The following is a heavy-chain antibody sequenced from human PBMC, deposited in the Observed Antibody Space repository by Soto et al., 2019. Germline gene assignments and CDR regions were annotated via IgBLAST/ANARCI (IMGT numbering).Heavy chain of an antibody. CDR1: GFTFSSYG. Sequence: QVQLVESGGGVVQPGRSLRLSCAASGFTFSSYGMHWVRQAPGKGLEWVAVISYDGSNKYYADSVKGRFTISRDNSKNTLYLQMNSRSAEGTAVYYCAKDVSELRFLEWLVFGYWGQGTLVTVSS. CDR3: AKDVSELRFLEWLVFGY. V-gene: IGHV3-30*18. J-gene: IGHJ4*02. CDR2: ISYDGSNK. D-gene: IGHD3-3*01.